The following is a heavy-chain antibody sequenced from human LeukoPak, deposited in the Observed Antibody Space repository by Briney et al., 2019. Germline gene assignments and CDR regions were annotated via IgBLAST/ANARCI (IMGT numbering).Heavy chain of an antibody. CDR3: SKTPGELWSWYDY. D-gene: IGHD5-18*01. CDR2: ITGVNT. CDR1: GFTIRDFT. J-gene: IGHJ4*02. Sequence: PGGSLRLSCKVSGFTIRDFTMNWVRQAPGRGLECVSSITGVNTKYADSVKGRFTVSRDIGERSLYLQLNTLRVEDTAVYYCSKTPGELWSWYDYWGQGTLVTVSS. V-gene: IGHV3-21*01.